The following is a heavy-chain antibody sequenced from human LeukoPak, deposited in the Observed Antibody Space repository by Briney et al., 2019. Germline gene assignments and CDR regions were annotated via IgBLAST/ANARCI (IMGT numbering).Heavy chain of an antibody. J-gene: IGHJ4*02. CDR3: AREAGFWSGYYSGYFDY. Sequence: SETLSLTCTVSGGSISSYYWSWIRQPPGKGLEWIGYIHYSGGITYYNPSLKSRVTMSVDTSKNQFSLKLSSVTAADTAVYYCAREAGFWSGYYSGYFDYWGQGTLVTVSS. D-gene: IGHD3-3*01. CDR2: IHYSGGIT. V-gene: IGHV4-59*12. CDR1: GGSISSYY.